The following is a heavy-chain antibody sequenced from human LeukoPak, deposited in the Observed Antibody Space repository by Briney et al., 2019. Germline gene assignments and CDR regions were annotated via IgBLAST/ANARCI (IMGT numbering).Heavy chain of an antibody. V-gene: IGHV1-69*13. Sequence: SVTVSCKTSGYILTGYYMHWVRQAPGQGLEWMGGIIPIFGTANYAQKFQGRVTITADESTSIAYMEVSSLRSEDTAVYYCARAPESYWFDPWGQGTLVTVSS. CDR1: GYILTGYY. CDR2: IIPIFGTA. J-gene: IGHJ5*02. CDR3: ARAPESYWFDP.